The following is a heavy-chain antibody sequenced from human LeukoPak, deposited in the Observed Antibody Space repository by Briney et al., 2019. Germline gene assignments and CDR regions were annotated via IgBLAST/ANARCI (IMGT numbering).Heavy chain of an antibody. CDR2: IYYSGST. CDR1: GGSISSYY. D-gene: IGHD3-16*01. J-gene: IGHJ2*01. Sequence: SETLSLTCTVSGGSISSYYWSWIRQPPGKGLEWIGYIYYSGSTNYNPSLKSRVTISVDTSKNQFSLKLSSVTAADTAVYYCARDRQLGWYFDLWGRGTLVTVSS. V-gene: IGHV4-59*01. CDR3: ARDRQLGWYFDL.